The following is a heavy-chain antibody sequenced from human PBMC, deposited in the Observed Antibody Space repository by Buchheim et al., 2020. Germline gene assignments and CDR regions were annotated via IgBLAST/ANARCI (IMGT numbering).Heavy chain of an antibody. CDR3: ATDPHYPSGSY. D-gene: IGHD3-10*01. J-gene: IGHJ1*01. CDR2: ICSSGGRT. Sequence: EVFLVESGGHLVQPGGSLRLSCAASGFPFGGYEMNWVRQAPGKGLECIAYICSSGGRTYYVASVRGRFTISRDNAKNSLYLQMSSLRVEDTAVYYGATDPHYPSGSYWGRGTL. CDR1: GFPFGGYE. V-gene: IGHV3-48*03.